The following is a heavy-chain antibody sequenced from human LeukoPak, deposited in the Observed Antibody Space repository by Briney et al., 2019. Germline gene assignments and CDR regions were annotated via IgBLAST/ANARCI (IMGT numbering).Heavy chain of an antibody. CDR2: ISWNSGSI. J-gene: IGHJ4*02. CDR3: AKEDGSGWYLPDY. Sequence: GGSLRFSCAASGFTFDDYAMHWVRQAPGKGLEWVSGISWNSGSIGYADSVKGRFTISRDNAKNSLYLQMNSLRAEDTALYYCAKEDGSGWYLPDYWGQGTLVTVSS. CDR1: GFTFDDYA. D-gene: IGHD6-19*01. V-gene: IGHV3-9*01.